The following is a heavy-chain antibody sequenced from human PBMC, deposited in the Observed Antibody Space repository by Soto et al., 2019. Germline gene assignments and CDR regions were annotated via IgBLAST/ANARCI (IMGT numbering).Heavy chain of an antibody. CDR1: GFTFSSYG. V-gene: IGHV3-33*01. Sequence: GGSLRLSCAASGFTFSSYGMHWVRQAPGKGLEWVAVIWYDGSNKYYADSVKGRFTISRDNSKNTLYLQMNSLRAEDTAVYYCARDPTYYYGSGSYQPQHEYYMDVWGKGTKVTVSS. J-gene: IGHJ6*03. D-gene: IGHD3-10*01. CDR2: IWYDGSNK. CDR3: ARDPTYYYGSGSYQPQHEYYMDV.